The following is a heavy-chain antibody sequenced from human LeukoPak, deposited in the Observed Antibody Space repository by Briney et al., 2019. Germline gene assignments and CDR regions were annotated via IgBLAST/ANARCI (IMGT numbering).Heavy chain of an antibody. Sequence: SETLSLTCAVYGGSFSGYYWSWIRQPPGKGLEWIGEINPSGSTNYNPSLKSRVTISVDTSKNQFSLKLSSVTAADTAVYYYARGYGGNWFDPWGQGTLVTVSS. CDR3: ARGYGGNWFDP. D-gene: IGHD4-23*01. CDR2: INPSGST. J-gene: IGHJ5*02. V-gene: IGHV4-34*01. CDR1: GGSFSGYY.